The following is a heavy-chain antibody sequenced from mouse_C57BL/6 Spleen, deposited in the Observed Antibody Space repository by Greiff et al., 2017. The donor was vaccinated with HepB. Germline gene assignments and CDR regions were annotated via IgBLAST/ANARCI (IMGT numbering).Heavy chain of an antibody. V-gene: IGHV1-64*01. J-gene: IGHJ2*01. CDR3: ARGGAYYYSNYEVDY. CDR1: GYTFTSYW. D-gene: IGHD2-5*01. Sequence: QVQLKQPGAELVKPGASVKLSCKASGYTFTSYWMHWVKQRPGQGLEWIGMIHPNSGSTNYNEKFKSKATLTVDKSSSTAYMQLSSLTSEDSAVYYCARGGAYYYSNYEVDYWGQGTTLTVAS. CDR2: IHPNSGST.